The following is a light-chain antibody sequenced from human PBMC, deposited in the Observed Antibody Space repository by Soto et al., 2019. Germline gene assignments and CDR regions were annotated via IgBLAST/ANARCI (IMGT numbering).Light chain of an antibody. Sequence: EIVMTQSPATLSVSPGERVTLSCRASQTVGYNLAWFQQKPGQAPRLLFYDTSIRAPGIPARFSGSGFGTAFTLTINSLQSEDFAVYYCQQYENWPPYTFGQGTKLEIK. CDR3: QQYENWPPYT. J-gene: IGKJ2*01. CDR1: QTVGYN. CDR2: DTS. V-gene: IGKV3-15*01.